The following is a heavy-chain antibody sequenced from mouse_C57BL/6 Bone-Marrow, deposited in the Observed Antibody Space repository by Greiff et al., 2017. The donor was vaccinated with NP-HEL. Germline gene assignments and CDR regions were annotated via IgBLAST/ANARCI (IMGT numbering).Heavy chain of an antibody. D-gene: IGHD1-1*01. CDR2: FHPYNDDT. V-gene: IGHV1-47*01. CDR3: ARKRYGSSYWYFDV. CDR1: GYTFTTYP. Sequence: QVQLQQSGAELVKPGASVKMSCKASGYTFTTYPIEWMKQNHGKSLEWIGNFHPYNDDTKYNEKFKGKATLPVEKSSSTVYLELSRLTSDDSAVYYCARKRYGSSYWYFDVWGTGTTVTVSS. J-gene: IGHJ1*03.